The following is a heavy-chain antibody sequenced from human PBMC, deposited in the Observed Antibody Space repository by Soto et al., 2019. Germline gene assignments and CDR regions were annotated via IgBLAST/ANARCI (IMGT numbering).Heavy chain of an antibody. D-gene: IGHD3-22*01. J-gene: IGHJ4*02. Sequence: GASVKVSCKASGHTFTGYYMHWVRQAPGQGLEWMGWINPNSGGTNYAQTFQGWVTMTRDTSISTAYMELSRLRSDDTAIYYCARGHFDSRGYSNALDYWGQGIQVTVSS. CDR3: ARGHFDSRGYSNALDY. CDR2: INPNSGGT. CDR1: GHTFTGYY. V-gene: IGHV1-2*04.